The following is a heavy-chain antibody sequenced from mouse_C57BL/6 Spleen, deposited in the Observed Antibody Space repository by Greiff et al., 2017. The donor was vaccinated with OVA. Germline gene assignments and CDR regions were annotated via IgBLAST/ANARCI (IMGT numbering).Heavy chain of an antibody. V-gene: IGHV1-66*01. CDR1: GYSFTRYY. CDR3: ARSDDGYYWYFDV. CDR2: IYPGSGNT. Sequence: VQLQQSGPELVKPGASVKISCTASGYSFTRYYIHWVKQRPGQGLEWIGWIYPGSGNTKYNEKFKGKATLTADTSSSTAYMQLSSLTSEDSAVYYCARSDDGYYWYFDVWGTGTTVTVSS. J-gene: IGHJ1*03. D-gene: IGHD2-3*01.